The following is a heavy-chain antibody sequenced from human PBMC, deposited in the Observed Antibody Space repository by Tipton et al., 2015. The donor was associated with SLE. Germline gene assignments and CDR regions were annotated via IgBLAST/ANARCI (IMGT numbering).Heavy chain of an antibody. J-gene: IGHJ6*02. Sequence: GSLRLSCAASGFTFSSYSMNWVRQAPGKGLEWVSSISSSSSYIYYADSVKGRFTISRDNAKNSLYLQMNSLRAEDTAVYYCARDTLSDIVVVPAADYYYYYGMDVWGQGTTVTVSS. V-gene: IGHV3-21*01. CDR2: ISSSSSYI. D-gene: IGHD2-2*01. CDR3: ARDTLSDIVVVPAADYYYYYGMDV. CDR1: GFTFSSYS.